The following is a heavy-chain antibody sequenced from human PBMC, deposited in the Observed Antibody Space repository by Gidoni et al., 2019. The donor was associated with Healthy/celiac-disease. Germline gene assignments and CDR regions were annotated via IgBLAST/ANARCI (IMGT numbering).Heavy chain of an antibody. J-gene: IGHJ4*02. CDR3: ARANTVTTLSILRY. CDR2: INPSGGRT. Sequence: QVPLVQSGAEVKKPGAFVKGPCTASGYTFTSHYMPWVRQAPGQGREWVGIINPSGGRTRYAQKFQGRVTMTRDTSTSTVYMELSSLRSEDTAVYYCARANTVTTLSILRYWGQGTLVTVSS. CDR1: GYTFTSHY. D-gene: IGHD4-17*01. V-gene: IGHV1-46*03.